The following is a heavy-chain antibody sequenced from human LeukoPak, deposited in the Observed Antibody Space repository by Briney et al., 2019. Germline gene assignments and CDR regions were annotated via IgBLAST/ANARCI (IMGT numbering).Heavy chain of an antibody. D-gene: IGHD3-10*01. CDR3: ARGITMVRGVIPGGFDY. J-gene: IGHJ4*02. CDR2: INPNCGGT. V-gene: IGHV1-2*02. Sequence: ASVKVSCKASGYTFTGYYMHWVRQAPGQGLEWMGWINPNCGGTNYAQKFQGRVTVTRATSISTAYMELSRLRSDDTAVYYCARGITMVRGVIPGGFDYWGQGTLVTVSS. CDR1: GYTFTGYY.